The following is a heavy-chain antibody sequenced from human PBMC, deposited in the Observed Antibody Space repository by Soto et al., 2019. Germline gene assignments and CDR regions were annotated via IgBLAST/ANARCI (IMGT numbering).Heavy chain of an antibody. J-gene: IGHJ3*01. V-gene: IGHV1-69*13. CDR3: ARLRRDWGDAFDL. CDR1: GGSFGSSA. Sequence: ASVKVSCKASGGSFGSSAISWVRQAPAQGLEWMGEIIPVFDKANYAQNFQGRLTITADEPTGTVFMQLSSLRSEDTAVYFCARLRRDWGDAFDLWGRGTLGTVAS. CDR2: IIPVFDKA. D-gene: IGHD3-16*01.